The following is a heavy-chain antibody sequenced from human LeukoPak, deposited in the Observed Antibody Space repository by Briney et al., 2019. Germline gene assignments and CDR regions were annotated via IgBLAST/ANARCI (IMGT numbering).Heavy chain of an antibody. Sequence: SETLSLTCTVSGGSISSRPYYWGWVRQPPGKGLEWIGTISYSGTTYYSPSLKSRVAISLDTSKNQFSLKLSSVTAADTAIYYCARDFSSSSTVYYYYYMDVWGKGTTVTVSS. CDR1: GGSISSRPYY. CDR3: ARDFSSSSTVYYYYYMDV. CDR2: ISYSGTT. V-gene: IGHV4-39*07. J-gene: IGHJ6*03. D-gene: IGHD6-6*01.